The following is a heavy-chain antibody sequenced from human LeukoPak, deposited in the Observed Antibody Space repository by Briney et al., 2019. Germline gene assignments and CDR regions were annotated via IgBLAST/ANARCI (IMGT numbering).Heavy chain of an antibody. Sequence: SQTLSLTCTVSGDSISSGGYCWSWIRQHPGKGLGWIGYIYYSGSTYYNPSLKSRVTISVDTSKNQFSLKLSSVTAADTAVYYCARTAALDYGDYAPYFDYWGQGTLVTVSS. CDR3: ARTAALDYGDYAPYFDY. D-gene: IGHD4-17*01. CDR1: GDSISSGGYC. V-gene: IGHV4-31*03. J-gene: IGHJ4*02. CDR2: IYYSGST.